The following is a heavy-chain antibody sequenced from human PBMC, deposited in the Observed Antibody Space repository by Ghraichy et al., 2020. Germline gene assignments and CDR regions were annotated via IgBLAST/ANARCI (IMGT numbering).Heavy chain of an antibody. CDR1: GGTFGNFA. Sequence: KVSCKASGGTFGNFAIHWVRQARGHGLEWMGRILPVVDRANYAHNFQDRVSITADTSTSTAYMELSSLRSDDTAVYFCARDPPSVPSPVPADYWGQGTLVTVSS. D-gene: IGHD2-2*01. CDR2: ILPVVDRA. CDR3: ARDPPSVPSPVPADY. V-gene: IGHV1-69*04. J-gene: IGHJ4*02.